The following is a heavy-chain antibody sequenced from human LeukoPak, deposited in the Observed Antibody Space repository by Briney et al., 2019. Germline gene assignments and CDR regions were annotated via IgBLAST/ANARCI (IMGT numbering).Heavy chain of an antibody. CDR1: GGSITSYY. CDR2: IHSSGST. CDR3: ARGSLSNYYGSGTLFHYYMDV. D-gene: IGHD3-10*01. V-gene: IGHV4-4*07. Sequence: SETLSLTCTVSGGSITSYYWSWIRQPAGKGLEWIGRIHSSGSTNYNPSLKSRVTMSVDTSKNQFSLKLSSVTAADTAVYYCARGSLSNYYGSGTLFHYYMDVWGKGTTVTVSS. J-gene: IGHJ6*03.